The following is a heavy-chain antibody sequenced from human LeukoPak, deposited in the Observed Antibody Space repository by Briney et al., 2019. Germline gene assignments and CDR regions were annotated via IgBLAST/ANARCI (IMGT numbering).Heavy chain of an antibody. CDR1: GFTFSSYG. D-gene: IGHD2-21*02. V-gene: IGHV3-30*18. J-gene: IGHJ3*01. CDR3: AKALKTWGYCGGDCSNVHTFDF. Sequence: PGGSLRLSCAACGFTFSSYGMQGVREAPGKGVEGGGVISFDGSNRYYADSVKGRFTISRDNSKKTVFLQMNSLRAEDTAVYYCAKALKTWGYCGGDCSNVHTFDFWGQGTMVTVSS. CDR2: ISFDGSNR.